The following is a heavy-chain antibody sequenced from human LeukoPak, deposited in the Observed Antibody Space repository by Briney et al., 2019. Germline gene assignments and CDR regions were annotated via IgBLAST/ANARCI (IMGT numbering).Heavy chain of an antibody. CDR3: AKEISGYSSSWARFDY. J-gene: IGHJ4*02. D-gene: IGHD6-13*01. CDR2: ISGSGGST. Sequence: GRSLRLSCAASGFTFSSYAMSWVRQAPGKGLEWVSTISGSGGSTYYADSVKGRFTISRDNSKNTLYLQMSSLRAEDTAVYYCAKEISGYSSSWARFDYWGQGTLVTVSS. CDR1: GFTFSSYA. V-gene: IGHV3-23*01.